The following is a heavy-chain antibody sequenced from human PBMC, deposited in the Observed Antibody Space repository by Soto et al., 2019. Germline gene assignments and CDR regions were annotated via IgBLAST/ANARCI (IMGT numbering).Heavy chain of an antibody. J-gene: IGHJ4*01. CDR3: ARAVGDPLYYLDY. CDR1: SDSISRYY. V-gene: IGHV4-59*08. D-gene: IGHD6-19*01. Sequence: QVQLQESGPGLVRPSEILSLTCTVSSDSISRYYWIWIRQSPGKGLEWIGYTDYSGNTNYNPSLQTRFTISGDTSNNQFSLRRSSVTAADTAVYYCARAVGDPLYYLDYWCHGTLVTVSS. CDR2: TDYSGNT.